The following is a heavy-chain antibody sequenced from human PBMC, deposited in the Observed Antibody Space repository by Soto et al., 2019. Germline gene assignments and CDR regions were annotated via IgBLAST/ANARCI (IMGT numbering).Heavy chain of an antibody. CDR2: VYSSGRT. V-gene: IGHV4-31*03. CDR1: GGSITSGGYY. J-gene: IGHJ3*02. D-gene: IGHD5-12*01. CDR3: ASDHNGFNKAFDI. Sequence: QLQLQESGPGLVRPSQTLSLTCSVSGGSITSGGYYWGWIRQLPEKGLDWVAYVYSSGRTYYNPSLQSRLSISLDNSKNPFSLILRSVTAADTAVYYCASDHNGFNKAFDIWGQGAMVTVSS.